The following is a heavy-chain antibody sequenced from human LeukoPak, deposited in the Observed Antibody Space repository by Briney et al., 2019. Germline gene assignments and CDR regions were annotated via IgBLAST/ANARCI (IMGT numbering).Heavy chain of an antibody. CDR1: VFTFIGYW. J-gene: IGHJ4*02. V-gene: IGHV3-7*01. CDR2: IKQDGSEK. D-gene: IGHD1-26*01. CDR3: PRRPRLGGSYYEYYFDH. Sequence: VGALRLSCAASVFTFIGYWRSWVREAPGEGRGWVGNIKQDGSEKYYVDSVKGRVTISIENAKNSLYLQMNSLRAEDTAVYYCPRRPRLGGSYYEYYFDHWGQGPLVTVPS.